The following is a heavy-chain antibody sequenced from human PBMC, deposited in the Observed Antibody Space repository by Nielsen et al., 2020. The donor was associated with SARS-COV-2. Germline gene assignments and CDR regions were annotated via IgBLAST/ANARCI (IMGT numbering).Heavy chain of an antibody. CDR3: ARGGAEGEEQWLFYY. J-gene: IGHJ4*02. Sequence: SCAASGFTFSSYGMHWVRQAPGKGLEWVAVIWYDGSNKYYADSVKGRFTISRDNSKNTLYLQMNSLRAEDTAVYYCARGGAEGEEQWLFYYWGQGTLVTVSS. D-gene: IGHD6-19*01. V-gene: IGHV3-33*01. CDR1: GFTFSSYG. CDR2: IWYDGSNK.